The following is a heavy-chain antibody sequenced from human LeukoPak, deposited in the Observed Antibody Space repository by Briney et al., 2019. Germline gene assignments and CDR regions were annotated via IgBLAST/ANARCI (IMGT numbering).Heavy chain of an antibody. CDR3: ARHERSRSLIAAADY. J-gene: IGHJ4*02. V-gene: IGHV4-39*01. CDR1: GGSISSTSYY. CDR2: IYYSEST. D-gene: IGHD6-13*01. Sequence: SETLSLTCTVSGGSISSTSYYWGWIRQPPGKGLEWIGSIYYSESTYYNPSLKSRVTISVDTSKNQFSLKLSSVTAADTAVYYCARHERSRSLIAAADYWGQGTLVTVSS.